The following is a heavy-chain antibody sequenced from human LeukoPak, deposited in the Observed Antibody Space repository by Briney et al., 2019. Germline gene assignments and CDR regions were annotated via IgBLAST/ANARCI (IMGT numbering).Heavy chain of an antibody. CDR2: IFYYGKR. Sequence: SETLSLTCIVSGGSISRSNYYWGWIRQPPGKGLEWIATIFYYGKRYYNPSLQSRVTISLDTSKNQFSLKLSSVTAADTAVYYCASGYGDRNYYYYYYMDVWGKGTTVTVSS. J-gene: IGHJ6*03. D-gene: IGHD4-17*01. CDR1: GGSISRSNYY. CDR3: ASGYGDRNYYYYYYMDV. V-gene: IGHV4-39*07.